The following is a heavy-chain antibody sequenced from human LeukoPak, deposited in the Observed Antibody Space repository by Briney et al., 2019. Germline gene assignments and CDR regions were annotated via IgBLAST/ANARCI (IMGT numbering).Heavy chain of an antibody. Sequence: GGSLRLSCAASGFTFSNAWMRWVRQAPARGLELVGRGKSKTDGETTDYAEPVKGRCTISRDHAKNTLYLQMNSLRAEDTAVDYCAKDRSLAAPPSNWFDPWGQGTLVTVSS. CDR2: GKSKTDGETT. CDR3: AKDRSLAAPPSNWFDP. CDR1: GFTFSNAW. V-gene: IGHV3-15*01. D-gene: IGHD3-10*01. J-gene: IGHJ5*02.